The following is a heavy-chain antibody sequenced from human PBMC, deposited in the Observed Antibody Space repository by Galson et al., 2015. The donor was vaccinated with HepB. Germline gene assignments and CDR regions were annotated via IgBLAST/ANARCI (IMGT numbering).Heavy chain of an antibody. V-gene: IGHV3-23*01. D-gene: IGHD6-13*01. CDR2: ISGSGGST. CDR3: AKLMGSSREIYYYYGMDV. CDR1: GFTFSSYA. Sequence: SLRLSCAASGFTFSSYAMSWVRQAPGKGLEWVSAISGSGGSTYYADSVKGRFTISRDNSKNTLYLQMNSLRAEDTAVYYCAKLMGSSREIYYYYGMDVWGQGTTVTVSS. J-gene: IGHJ6*02.